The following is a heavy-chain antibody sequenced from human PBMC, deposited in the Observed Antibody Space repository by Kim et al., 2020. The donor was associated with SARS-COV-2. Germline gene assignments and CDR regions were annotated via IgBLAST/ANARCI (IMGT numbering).Heavy chain of an antibody. D-gene: IGHD3-16*01. V-gene: IGHV3-23*01. Sequence: GGSLRLSCAAAGFTFRNFVMSWVRQAPGKGLEWVSAICGSGTDKYYADSVRGRFTISRDNSNDMVYLQMNSLRAEDTAMYYCAKPTYYYGPWGQGTLVTVSS. CDR2: ICGSGTDK. CDR3: AKPTYYYGP. J-gene: IGHJ5*02. CDR1: GFTFRNFV.